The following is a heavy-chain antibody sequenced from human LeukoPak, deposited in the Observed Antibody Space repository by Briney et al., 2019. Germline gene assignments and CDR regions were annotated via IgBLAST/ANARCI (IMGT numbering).Heavy chain of an antibody. CDR1: GFTFSSYS. J-gene: IGHJ4*02. D-gene: IGHD3-22*01. V-gene: IGHV3-21*01. Sequence: GGSLRLSCAASGFTFSSYSMNWVRQAPGKGLEWDSSISSSSTYIYYADSVKGRFTISRDNAKNSLYLQMNSLRAEDTAVYYCARASTYYYDSSGYYPFDYWGQGTLVTVSS. CDR3: ARASTYYYDSSGYYPFDY. CDR2: ISSSSTYI.